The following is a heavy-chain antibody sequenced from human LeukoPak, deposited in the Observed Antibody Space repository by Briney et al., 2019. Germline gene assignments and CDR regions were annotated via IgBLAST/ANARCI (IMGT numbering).Heavy chain of an antibody. J-gene: IGHJ4*02. CDR2: IIGSGGST. CDR1: GFTFSSYA. V-gene: IGHV3-23*01. D-gene: IGHD5-12*01. CDR3: AKAPTHGGKDSDGYRY. Sequence: GGSLRLSCAASGFTFSSYAMSWVRQAPGKGLEWVSAIIGSGGSTYYADSVKGRFTISRDNSKNTLYLQMNSLRAEDTAVYYCAKAPTHGGKDSDGYRYWGQGTLVTVSS.